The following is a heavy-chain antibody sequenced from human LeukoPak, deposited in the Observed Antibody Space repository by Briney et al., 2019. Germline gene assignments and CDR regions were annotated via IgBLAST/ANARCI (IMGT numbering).Heavy chain of an antibody. D-gene: IGHD3-22*01. J-gene: IGHJ6*03. V-gene: IGHV4-59*01. CDR1: GGSISSYY. CDR3: ARSSEGRYYYDSRGNTYFYYYMDV. CDR2: IYYSGST. Sequence: SSETLSLTCTVSGGSISSYYWSWIRQPPGKGLEWIGYIYYSGSTNYNPSLKSRVTISVDTSKNQFSLKLSSVTAADTGVYYCARSSEGRYYYDSRGNTYFYYYMDVWGKGTTVSISS.